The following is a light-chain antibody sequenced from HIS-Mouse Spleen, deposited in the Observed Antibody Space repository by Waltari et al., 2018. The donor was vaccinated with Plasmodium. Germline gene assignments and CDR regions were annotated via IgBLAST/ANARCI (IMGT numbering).Light chain of an antibody. CDR3: QVWDSSSDHPDVV. J-gene: IGLJ2*01. V-gene: IGLV3-21*03. Sequence: SYVLTQPPSVSVAPGKTARITCGGNNIGSKSVHWYQQKPGQAPVLVVYDDSDRPSGIPERFSGSNTGDTATLTISRVEAGDEADYCCQVWDSSSDHPDVVFGGGTKLTVL. CDR2: DDS. CDR1: NIGSKS.